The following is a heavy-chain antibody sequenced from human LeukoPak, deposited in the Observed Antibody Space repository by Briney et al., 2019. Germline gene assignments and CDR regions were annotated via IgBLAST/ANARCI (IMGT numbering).Heavy chain of an antibody. CDR3: ARIPGYSSGWYGFDY. CDR2: IYYSGST. CDR1: GGSLSSYY. D-gene: IGHD6-19*01. J-gene: IGHJ4*02. V-gene: IGHV4-59*08. Sequence: PSETLSLTCTVSGGSLSSYYWSWIRQPPGKGLEWIGYIYYSGSTNYNPSLQSRVTISVDTSKNHFSLKLSSVTAADTAVYYCARIPGYSSGWYGFDYWGQGTLVTVSS.